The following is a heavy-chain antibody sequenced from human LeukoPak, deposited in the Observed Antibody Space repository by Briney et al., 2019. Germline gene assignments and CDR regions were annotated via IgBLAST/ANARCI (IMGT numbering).Heavy chain of an antibody. CDR3: ASSGTALPRGDYYGMDV. Sequence: GESLKISRKGSGYSFTSYWIGWVRQMPGKGLEWMGIIYPGDSDTRYSPSFQGQVTISADKSISTAYLQWSSLKASDTAMYYCASSGTALPRGDYYGMDVWGQGTTVTVSS. V-gene: IGHV5-51*01. D-gene: IGHD3-10*01. J-gene: IGHJ6*02. CDR2: IYPGDSDT. CDR1: GYSFTSYW.